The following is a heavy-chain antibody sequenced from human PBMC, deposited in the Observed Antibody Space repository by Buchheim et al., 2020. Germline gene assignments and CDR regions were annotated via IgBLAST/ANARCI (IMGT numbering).Heavy chain of an antibody. Sequence: QVQLVQSGAEVKKPGASVKVSCKASGYTFTSYYMHWVRQAPGQGLEWMGIINPSGGSTSYAQKFQGRVTMTRDTSTSTVYMELSSLRSEDTAVYYCASARHFGTMVRGVISGRNYYYYGMDVWGQGTT. CDR2: INPSGGST. CDR1: GYTFTSYY. V-gene: IGHV1-46*01. J-gene: IGHJ6*02. CDR3: ASARHFGTMVRGVISGRNYYYYGMDV. D-gene: IGHD3-10*01.